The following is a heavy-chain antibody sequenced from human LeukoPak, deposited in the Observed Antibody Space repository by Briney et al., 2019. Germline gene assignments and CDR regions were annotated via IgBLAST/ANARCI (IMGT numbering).Heavy chain of an antibody. CDR2: INHSGST. J-gene: IGHJ6*02. Sequence: GSLRLSCAASGFTFSSYSMNWVRQAPGKGLEWIGEINHSGSTNYNPSLKSRVTISVDTSKNQFSLKLSSVTAADTAVYYCARGLSPLNYYYYYGMDVWGQGTTVTVSS. CDR3: ARGLSPLNYYYYYGMDV. CDR1: GFTFSSYS. D-gene: IGHD2/OR15-2a*01. V-gene: IGHV4-34*01.